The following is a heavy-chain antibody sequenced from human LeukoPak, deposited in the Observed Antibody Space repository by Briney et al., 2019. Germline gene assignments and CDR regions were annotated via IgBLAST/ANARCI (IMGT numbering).Heavy chain of an antibody. CDR1: GGSISSYY. CDR3: ARLPYYGGAFDI. Sequence: TETLSLTCTVSGGSISSYYWSWIRQPPGKGLEWIGYIYYSGSTNYNPSLKSRVTISVDTSKNQFSLKLSSVTAADTAVYYCARLPYYGGAFDIWGQGTMVTVSS. V-gene: IGHV4-59*08. CDR2: IYYSGST. J-gene: IGHJ3*02. D-gene: IGHD3-10*01.